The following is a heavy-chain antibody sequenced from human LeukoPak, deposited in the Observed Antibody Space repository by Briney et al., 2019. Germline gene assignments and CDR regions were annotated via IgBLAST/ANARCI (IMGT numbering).Heavy chain of an antibody. CDR1: GYSFTSYW. CDR3: AREFTYYYDSSGIPASSDY. V-gene: IGHV5-51*01. Sequence: GESLQISCKGSGYSFTSYWIGWVRQMPGKGLEWMGIIYPGDSDTRYSPSFQGQVTISADKSISTAYLQWSSLKASDTAMYYCAREFTYYYDSSGIPASSDYWGQGTLVTVSS. CDR2: IYPGDSDT. D-gene: IGHD3-22*01. J-gene: IGHJ4*02.